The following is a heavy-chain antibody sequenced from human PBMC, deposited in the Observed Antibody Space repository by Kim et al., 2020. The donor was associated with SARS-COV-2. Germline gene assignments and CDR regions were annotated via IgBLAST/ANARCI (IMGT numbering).Heavy chain of an antibody. CDR2: IYYSGST. Sequence: SETLSLTCTVSGGSISSYYWSWIRQPPGKGLEWIGYIYYSGSTNYNPSLKSRVTISVDTSKNQFSLKLSSVTAADTAVYYCARTRTGSSPYYFDYWGQGT. CDR1: GGSISSYY. CDR3: ARTRTGSSPYYFDY. D-gene: IGHD1-26*01. V-gene: IGHV4-59*13. J-gene: IGHJ4*02.